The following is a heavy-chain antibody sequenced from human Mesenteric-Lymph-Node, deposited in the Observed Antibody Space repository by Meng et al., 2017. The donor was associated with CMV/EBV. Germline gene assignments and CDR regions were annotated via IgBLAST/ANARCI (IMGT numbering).Heavy chain of an antibody. CDR3: ARVDWRYMDV. CDR2: IYSGGST. J-gene: IGHJ6*02. CDR1: GFTVSSNY. D-gene: IGHD1-1*01. Sequence: GESLKISCAASGFTVSSNYMSWVRQAPGKGLEWVSVIYSGGSTYYADSVKGRFTISRDNAKNSLVLQMNSLRAEDTAVYYCARVDWRYMDVWGQGTTVTVSS. V-gene: IGHV3-53*01.